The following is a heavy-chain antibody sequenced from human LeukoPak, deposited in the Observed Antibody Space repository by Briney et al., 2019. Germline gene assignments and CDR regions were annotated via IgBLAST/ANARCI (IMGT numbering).Heavy chain of an antibody. CDR3: AKDPEYQPADY. D-gene: IGHD2-2*01. Sequence: GSLRLSCAASGSTFSNYGMHLGRAPRGRGLGWVGFIRYDGRNKYYADFVKGRFTISRDNSKNTLYLQMNSLRAEDTAVYYCAKDPEYQPADYWGQGTLVTVSS. CDR1: GSTFSNYG. CDR2: IRYDGRNK. J-gene: IGHJ4*02. V-gene: IGHV3-30*02.